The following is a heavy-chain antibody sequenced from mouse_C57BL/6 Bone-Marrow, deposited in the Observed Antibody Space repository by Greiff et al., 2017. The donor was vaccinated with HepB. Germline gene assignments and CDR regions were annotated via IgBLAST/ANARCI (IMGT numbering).Heavy chain of an antibody. D-gene: IGHD1-1*01. CDR2: IYPGSGST. Sequence: QLQQPGAELVKPGASVKMSCKASGYTFTSYWITWVKQRPGQGLEWIGDIYPGSGSTNYNEKFKSKATLTVDTSSSTAYMQLSSLTSEDSAVYYCARLRTFYGSGYFDVWGTGTTVTVSS. CDR1: GYTFTSYW. J-gene: IGHJ1*03. CDR3: ARLRTFYGSGYFDV. V-gene: IGHV1-55*01.